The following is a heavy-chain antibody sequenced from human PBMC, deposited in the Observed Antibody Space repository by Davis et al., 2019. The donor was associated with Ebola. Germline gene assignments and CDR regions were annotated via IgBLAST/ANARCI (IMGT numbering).Heavy chain of an antibody. V-gene: IGHV4-34*01. Sequence: SETLSLTCAVYGGSFSGYYWSWIRQPPGKGLEWIGEINHSGSTNYSPSLKSRVTISVDTSKNQFSLKLSSVTAADTAVYYCARVNGDYYYYGMDVWGQGTTVTVSS. CDR1: GGSFSGYY. D-gene: IGHD3-16*02. CDR3: ARVNGDYYYYGMDV. J-gene: IGHJ6*02. CDR2: INHSGST.